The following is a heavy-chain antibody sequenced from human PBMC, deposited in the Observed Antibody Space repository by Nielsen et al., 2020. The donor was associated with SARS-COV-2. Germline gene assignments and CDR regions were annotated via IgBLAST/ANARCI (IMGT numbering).Heavy chain of an antibody. CDR2: INPNSGGT. V-gene: IGHV1-2*06. J-gene: IGHJ4*02. CDR3: ARALWSGFDY. CDR1: GYTFTSYG. D-gene: IGHD3-3*01. Sequence: ASVKVSCKASGYTFTSYGISWVRQAPGQGLEWMGRINPNSGGTNYAQKFQGRVTMTRDTSISTAYMELSRLRSDDTAVYYCARALWSGFDYWGQGTLVTVSS.